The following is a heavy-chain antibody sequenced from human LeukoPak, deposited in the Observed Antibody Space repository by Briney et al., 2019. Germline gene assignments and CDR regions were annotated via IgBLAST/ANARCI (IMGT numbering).Heavy chain of an antibody. CDR2: IIPILGIA. V-gene: IGHV1-69*04. CDR1: GYTFASYG. Sequence: GASVKVSCKASGYTFASYGISWVRQAPGQGLEWMGRIIPILGIANYAQKFQGRVTITADKSTSTAYMELSSLRSEDTAVYYCARAGPEHYMDVWGKGTTVTVSS. D-gene: IGHD2-8*02. CDR3: ARAGPEHYMDV. J-gene: IGHJ6*03.